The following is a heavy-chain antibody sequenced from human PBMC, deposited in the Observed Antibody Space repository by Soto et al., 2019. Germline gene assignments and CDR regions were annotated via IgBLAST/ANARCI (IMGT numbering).Heavy chain of an antibody. CDR3: ARLAYSNFLGGLDS. V-gene: IGHV3-33*01. Sequence: QGQLVESGGGVVQPGGSLRLSCAASGFIFSAYGIHWVRQAPGKGLEWVAIVWNDGINKYYADSVKGRFTISRDNFKNTVDLQMNSLRVVDTAVYYCARLAYSNFLGGLDSWGQGTLVTASS. CDR1: GFIFSAYG. J-gene: IGHJ5*01. CDR2: VWNDGINK. D-gene: IGHD1-26*01.